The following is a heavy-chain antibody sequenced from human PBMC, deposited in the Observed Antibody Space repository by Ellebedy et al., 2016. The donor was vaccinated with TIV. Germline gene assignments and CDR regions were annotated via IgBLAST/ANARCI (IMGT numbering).Heavy chain of an antibody. J-gene: IGHJ4*02. CDR3: SRDGGAARTAPPEY. V-gene: IGHV3-66*01. CDR1: GFTVSNNY. CDR2: IYSTGDT. D-gene: IGHD2-15*01. Sequence: PGGSLRLSCAASGFTVSNNYMRWVRQAPGKGLEWVSLIYSTGDTHYADFVKGRFTISRDNSKNTLYLQMNSLRVEDTAVYYCSRDGGAARTAPPEYWGQGTLVTVSS.